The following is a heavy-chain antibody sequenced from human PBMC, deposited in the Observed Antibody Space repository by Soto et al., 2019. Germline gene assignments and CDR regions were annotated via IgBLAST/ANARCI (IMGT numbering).Heavy chain of an antibody. CDR3: AREGLPGSSSYGY. Sequence: QVQLVQSGAEVKKPGASVKVSCKASGYTFTGYYMHWVRQAPGQGLEWMGWINPNSGGKNYAQKFQGRVTMTRDTSISTAYMELSRLRSDDTAVYYCAREGLPGSSSYGYWGQGTLVTVSP. D-gene: IGHD6-13*01. CDR2: INPNSGGK. V-gene: IGHV1-2*02. J-gene: IGHJ4*02. CDR1: GYTFTGYY.